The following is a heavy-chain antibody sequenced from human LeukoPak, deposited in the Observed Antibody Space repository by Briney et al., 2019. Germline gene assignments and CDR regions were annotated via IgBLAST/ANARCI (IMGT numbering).Heavy chain of an antibody. D-gene: IGHD2-2*01. J-gene: IGHJ3*01. CDR3: VRLTCSGSSCSGGGAFDV. CDR1: GDSMSSGGYL. Sequence: SETLSLTCSVSGDSMSSGGYLWTWMRQHPGKGLEWIGYIFYNGGSYYSPSLQSRLTISVDTSQKQFSLKMSSVTAADTAVYYCVRLTCSGSSCSGGGAFDVWDQGTVVTVSS. V-gene: IGHV4-31*03. CDR2: IFYNGGS.